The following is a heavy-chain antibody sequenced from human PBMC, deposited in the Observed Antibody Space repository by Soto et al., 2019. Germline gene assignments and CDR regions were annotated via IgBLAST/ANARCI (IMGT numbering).Heavy chain of an antibody. CDR3: ARNRGPMVRGVITYWFDL. CDR2: IYYSGST. V-gene: IGHV4-39*01. CDR1: GGSISSSSYY. J-gene: IGHJ5*02. D-gene: IGHD3-10*01. Sequence: SETLSLTCTVSGGSISSSSYYWGWIRQPPGKGLVWIGSIYYSGSTYSNPSLKSRVTISVDTSKNQFSLKLSSVTAADTAVYYCARNRGPMVRGVITYWFDLWGQGTLVTVSS.